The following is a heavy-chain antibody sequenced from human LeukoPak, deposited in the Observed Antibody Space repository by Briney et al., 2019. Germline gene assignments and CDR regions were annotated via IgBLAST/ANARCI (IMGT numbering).Heavy chain of an antibody. CDR2: IYHSGNT. CDR1: GGSISSGGYY. CDR3: ASEYSSSSALGY. D-gene: IGHD6-6*01. J-gene: IGHJ4*02. V-gene: IGHV4-30-2*01. Sequence: SETLSLTCTVSGGSISSGGYYWSWIRQPPGKGLEWIGYIYHSGNTYYNPSLKSRVTISVDRSKNQFSLKLSSVTAADTAVYYCASEYSSSSALGYWGQGTLVTVSS.